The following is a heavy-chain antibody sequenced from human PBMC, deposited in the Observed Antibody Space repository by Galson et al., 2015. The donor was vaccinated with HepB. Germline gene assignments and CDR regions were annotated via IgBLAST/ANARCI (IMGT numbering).Heavy chain of an antibody. D-gene: IGHD2-2*01. CDR2: IYYSGST. V-gene: IGHV4-59*01. Sequence: SETLSLTCTVSGGSISSYYWSWIRQPPGKGLEWIGYIYYSGSTNYNPSLKSRVTMSVDTSKNQFSLKLSSVTAADTAVYYCAREEVVPAAGYYYYYGMDVWGQGTTVTVFS. J-gene: IGHJ6*02. CDR1: GGSISSYY. CDR3: AREEVVPAAGYYYYYGMDV.